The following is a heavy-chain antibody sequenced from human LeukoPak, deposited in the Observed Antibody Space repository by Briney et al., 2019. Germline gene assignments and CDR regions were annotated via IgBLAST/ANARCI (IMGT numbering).Heavy chain of an antibody. V-gene: IGHV1-69*13. CDR1: GGTFTSYA. J-gene: IGHJ4*02. Sequence: ASVKVSCKASGGTFTSYAFRWERQAPGQRLEWMGGIIPIFGTANYAQKFQGRVTITADESTSTAYMELSGLRSEDTAVYYCARDNMRYSSSWYYWGQGTLVTVSS. CDR3: ARDNMRYSSSWYY. CDR2: IIPIFGTA. D-gene: IGHD6-13*01.